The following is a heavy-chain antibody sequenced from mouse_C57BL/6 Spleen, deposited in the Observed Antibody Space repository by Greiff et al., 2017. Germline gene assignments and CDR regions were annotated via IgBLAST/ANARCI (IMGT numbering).Heavy chain of an antibody. J-gene: IGHJ4*01. CDR3: ARREDYAYDGMVLDMDY. Sequence: VQLQQSGAELVKPGASVKISCKASGYSFTDYNMNWVKQSTGKSLEWIGVINPNYGTTSYNQKFKGKATLTVDQSSSTAYMQLSSLTSDDSAVYYCARREDYAYDGMVLDMDYWGQGTSVTVSS. CDR2: INPNYGTT. V-gene: IGHV1-39*01. CDR1: GYSFTDYN. D-gene: IGHD2-2*01.